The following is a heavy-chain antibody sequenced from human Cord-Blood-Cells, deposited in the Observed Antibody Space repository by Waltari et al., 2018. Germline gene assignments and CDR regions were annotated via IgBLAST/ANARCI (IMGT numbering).Heavy chain of an antibody. Sequence: QVQLQESGPGLVKPSETLSLTCTVSGGSISSYYWSWIRPPHGKGLEWIGYIYYSGSTNYNPSLKSRVTISVDTSKNQFSLKLSSVTAADTAVYYCARVNYDFWSGYYGGWFDPWGQGTLVTVSS. CDR2: IYYSGST. J-gene: IGHJ5*02. CDR3: ARVNYDFWSGYYGGWFDP. CDR1: GGSISSYY. V-gene: IGHV4-59*01. D-gene: IGHD3-3*01.